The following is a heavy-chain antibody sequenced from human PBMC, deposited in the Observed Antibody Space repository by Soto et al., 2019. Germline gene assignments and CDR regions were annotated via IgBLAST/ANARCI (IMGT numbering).Heavy chain of an antibody. CDR1: GFTFSGSA. D-gene: IGHD6-19*01. V-gene: IGHV3-73*01. J-gene: IGHJ5*02. Sequence: GGSLRLSCAASGFTFSGSAMHWVRQASGKGLEWVGRIRGKANSYATAYAASVKGRFTISRDDSKNTAYLQMNSLKTEDTAVYYCTRPVIAVAGTGLNWFDPWGQGALVTVSS. CDR3: TRPVIAVAGTGLNWFDP. CDR2: IRGKANSYAT.